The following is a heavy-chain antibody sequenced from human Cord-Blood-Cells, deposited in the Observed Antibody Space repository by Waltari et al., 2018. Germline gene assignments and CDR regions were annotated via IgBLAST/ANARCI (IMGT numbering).Heavy chain of an antibody. Sequence: QVQLQESGPGLVKPSETLSLTCTVSGGSVSSGSYYWSWIRQPPGKGLEWIGYIYYSGSTNYNPSLKSRVTISVDTSKNQFSLKLSSVTAADTAVYYCARVGFWSGYADAFDIWGQGTMVTVSS. J-gene: IGHJ3*02. CDR2: IYYSGST. CDR1: GGSVSSGSYY. V-gene: IGHV4-61*01. CDR3: ARVGFWSGYADAFDI. D-gene: IGHD3-3*01.